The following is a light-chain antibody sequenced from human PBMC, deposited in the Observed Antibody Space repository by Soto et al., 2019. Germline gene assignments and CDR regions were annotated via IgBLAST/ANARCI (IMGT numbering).Light chain of an antibody. CDR2: CAS. J-gene: IGKJ1*01. V-gene: IGKV3-20*01. CDR1: ESVAS. CDR3: QYYGGSPRT. Sequence: EIFLTQSPSTLSLSPGEGTTVYCRASESVASLAWYQQKPGQAPRLLIYCASTRATGIPDRFSGSGSGTDFTLTISRLETEDFAVYYCQYYGGSPRTFGRGTKVDIK.